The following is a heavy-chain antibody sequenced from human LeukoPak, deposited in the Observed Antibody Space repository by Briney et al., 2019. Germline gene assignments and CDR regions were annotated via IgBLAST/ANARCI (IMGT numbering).Heavy chain of an antibody. Sequence: GRSLRLSCAASGFTFSSYGMHWVRQAPGKGLKWVAVISYDGSNKYYADSVKGRFTISRDNSKNTLYLQMNSLRAEDTAVYYCAKDTRGTTPRYGMDVWGKGTTVTVSS. CDR2: ISYDGSNK. CDR3: AKDTRGTTPRYGMDV. CDR1: GFTFSSYG. J-gene: IGHJ6*04. V-gene: IGHV3-30*18. D-gene: IGHD1-1*01.